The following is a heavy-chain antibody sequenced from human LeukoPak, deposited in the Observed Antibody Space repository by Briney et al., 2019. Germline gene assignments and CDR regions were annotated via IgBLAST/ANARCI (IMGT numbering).Heavy chain of an antibody. V-gene: IGHV3-20*04. CDR3: ARGRYVWGSRYGYNWFDP. D-gene: IGHD3-16*01. J-gene: IGHJ5*02. Sequence: PGGSLRLSCAASGFTFDDYGMSWVRQAPGKGLEWVSGINWNGGSTGYADSVKGRFTISRDNAKNSLYLQMNSLRAEDTALYYCARGRYVWGSRYGYNWFDPWGQGTLVTVSS. CDR2: INWNGGST. CDR1: GFTFDDYG.